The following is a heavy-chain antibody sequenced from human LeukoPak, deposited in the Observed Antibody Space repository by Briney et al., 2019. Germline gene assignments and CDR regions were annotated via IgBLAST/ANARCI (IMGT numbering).Heavy chain of an antibody. V-gene: IGHV3-64D*06. CDR3: ASPYSGYDYNFDH. CDR2: ISSNGGST. CDR1: GFTFSSYA. Sequence: PGGSPRLSCSASGFTFSSYAMHWVRQAPGKGLEYVSSISSNGGSTYYADSVKGRFTISRDNSKNTLFLKMRSLRTEDTAVYYCASPYSGYDYNFDHWGQGTLVTVSS. J-gene: IGHJ4*02. D-gene: IGHD5-12*01.